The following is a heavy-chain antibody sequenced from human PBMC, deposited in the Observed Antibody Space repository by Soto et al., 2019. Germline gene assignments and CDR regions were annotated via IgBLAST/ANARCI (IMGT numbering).Heavy chain of an antibody. CDR3: ARLPSRHLVDY. D-gene: IGHD3-3*02. V-gene: IGHV4-39*01. CDR2: MFYGVST. Sequence: SETLSLTCTVSGSSLNSSGYYWGWIRQPPGKGLEWIGSMFYGVSTYYNPSLKSRVTVSVDTSKNQFSLNLRSVTAADTAVYYCARLPSRHLVDYWGQGTLVTVSS. J-gene: IGHJ4*02. CDR1: GSSLNSSGYY.